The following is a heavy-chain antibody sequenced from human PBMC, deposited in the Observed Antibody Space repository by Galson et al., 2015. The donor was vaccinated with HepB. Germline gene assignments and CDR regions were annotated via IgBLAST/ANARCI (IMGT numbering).Heavy chain of an antibody. CDR3: ATERRHNTGWFALDS. CDR2: ISGNGGDT. CDR1: GFSFISYA. Sequence: SLRLSCAASGFSFISYAMTWVRQAPGKGLEWVSSISGNGGDTKYGDSVKGRFTVSRDNSKRTLYLQMNSLRVEDTAIYYCATERRHNTGWFALDSWGQGALVTVSS. J-gene: IGHJ4*02. D-gene: IGHD6-19*01. V-gene: IGHV3-23*01.